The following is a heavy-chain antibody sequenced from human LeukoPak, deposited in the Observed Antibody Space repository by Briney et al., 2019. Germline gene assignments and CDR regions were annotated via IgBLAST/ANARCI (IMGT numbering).Heavy chain of an antibody. CDR3: ARHPSYTSGWPLDY. V-gene: IGHV5-51*01. Sequence: KSGESLKISCKGSGYSVTNNWIGWVRQMPGRGLEWMGIIYPDDSDTRYSPSFQGQVTISADKSINTAYLQWSSLKASDTAMYYCARHPSYTSGWPLDYWGQGTLVTVSS. J-gene: IGHJ4*02. CDR1: GYSVTNNW. D-gene: IGHD6-19*01. CDR2: IYPDDSDT.